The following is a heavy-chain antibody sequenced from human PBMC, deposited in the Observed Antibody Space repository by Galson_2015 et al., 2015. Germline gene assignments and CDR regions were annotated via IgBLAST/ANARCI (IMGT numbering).Heavy chain of an antibody. CDR2: INPNSGGT. J-gene: IGHJ3*02. CDR3: ARGPKLWFGEFSAFDI. D-gene: IGHD3-10*01. V-gene: IGHV1-2*04. Sequence: SVKVSCKASGYTFTGYYMHWVRQAPGQGLEWMGWINPNSGGTNYAQKFQGWVTMTRDTSISTAYMELSRLRSDDTAVYYCARGPKLWFGEFSAFDIWGQGTMVTVSS. CDR1: GYTFTGYY.